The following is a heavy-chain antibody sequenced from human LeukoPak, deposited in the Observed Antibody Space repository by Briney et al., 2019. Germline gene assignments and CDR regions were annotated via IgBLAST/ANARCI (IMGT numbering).Heavy chain of an antibody. V-gene: IGHV4-39*01. J-gene: IGHJ4*02. CDR1: GGSISSSSYY. CDR2: IYYSGST. Sequence: SETLSLTCTVSGGSISSSSYYWGWIRQPPGKGLEWIGSIYYSGSTYYNPSLKSRVTLSVDTSKNQFSLKLSSVTAADTAVYYCARAGLRLQFYFDYWGQGTLVTVSS. D-gene: IGHD5-24*01. CDR3: ARAGLRLQFYFDY.